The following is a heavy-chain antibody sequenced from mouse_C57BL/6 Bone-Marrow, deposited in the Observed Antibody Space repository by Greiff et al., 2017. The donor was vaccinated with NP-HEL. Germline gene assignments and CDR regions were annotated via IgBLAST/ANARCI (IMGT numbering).Heavy chain of an antibody. CDR2: ISYSGST. CDR1: GYSITSDY. CDR3: ARRRSTMVTTRYFDV. D-gene: IGHD2-2*01. V-gene: IGHV3-8*01. J-gene: IGHJ1*03. Sequence: EVQLQESGPGLAKPSQTLSLTCSVTGYSITSDYWNWIRKFPGNKLEYMGYISYSGSTYYNPSLQSRISITRDTSKNQYYLQLNSVTTEDTATYYCARRRSTMVTTRYFDVWGTGTTVTVSS.